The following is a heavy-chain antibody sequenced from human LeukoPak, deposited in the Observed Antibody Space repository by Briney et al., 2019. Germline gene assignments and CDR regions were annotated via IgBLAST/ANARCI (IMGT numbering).Heavy chain of an antibody. J-gene: IGHJ4*02. CDR3: ASSRGFGYHAY. CDR1: GFTFSTYP. V-gene: IGHV3-23*01. D-gene: IGHD5-18*01. CDR2: ISGDGDAT. Sequence: PGGSLRLSCTASGFTFSTYPMYWVRQAPGKGLEWVSAISGDGDATYYAESMEGRFTVSRDNFKNTLYLQMNSLRAEDTAVYYCASSRGFGYHAYCGQRTLVTVSS.